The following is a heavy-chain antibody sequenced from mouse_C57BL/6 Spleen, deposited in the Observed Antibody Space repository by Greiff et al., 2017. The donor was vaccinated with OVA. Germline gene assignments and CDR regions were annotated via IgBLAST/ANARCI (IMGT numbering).Heavy chain of an antibody. CDR3: ARDRIYGSSDFDY. J-gene: IGHJ2*01. Sequence: EVHLVESGGGLVKPGGSLKLSCAASGFTFSSYAMSWVRQTPEKRLEWVATISDGGSYTYYPDNVKGRFTISRDNAKNNLYLQMSHLKSEDTAMYYCARDRIYGSSDFDYWGQGTTLTVSS. CDR1: GFTFSSYA. D-gene: IGHD1-1*01. CDR2: ISDGGSYT. V-gene: IGHV5-4*01.